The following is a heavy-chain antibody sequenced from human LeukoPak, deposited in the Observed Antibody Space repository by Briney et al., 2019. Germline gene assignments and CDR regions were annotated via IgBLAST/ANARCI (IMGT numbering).Heavy chain of an antibody. V-gene: IGHV1-69*05. Sequence: SVKVSCKASGGTFSSYAISWVRQAPGQGLEWMGGIIPIFGTANYAQKFQGRVTITTDESTSTAYMELSSLRSEDTAVYYCAVTTVTSVEDYYYYMDVWGKGTTDTVSS. CDR1: GGTFSSYA. CDR3: AVTTVTSVEDYYYYMDV. J-gene: IGHJ6*03. D-gene: IGHD4-17*01. CDR2: IIPIFGTA.